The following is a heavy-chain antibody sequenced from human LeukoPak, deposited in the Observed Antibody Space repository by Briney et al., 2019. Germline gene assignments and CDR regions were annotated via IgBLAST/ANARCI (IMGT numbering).Heavy chain of an antibody. J-gene: IGHJ4*02. CDR1: GYSFTSYG. Sequence: ASVKVSCKASGYSFTSYGISWVRQAPGQGLEWMGWISADHGNTKFAQKLQGRVTMTTDTSTSTAYMELGSLTFDDTAVYYCARDWGRYYYYSGSYQSLDYWGQGTLVTVSS. CDR2: ISADHGNT. CDR3: ARDWGRYYYYSGSYQSLDY. V-gene: IGHV1-18*01. D-gene: IGHD3-10*01.